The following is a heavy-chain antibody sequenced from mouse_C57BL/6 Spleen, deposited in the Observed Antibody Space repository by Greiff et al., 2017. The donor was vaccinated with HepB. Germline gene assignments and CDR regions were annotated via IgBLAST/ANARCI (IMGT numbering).Heavy chain of an antibody. D-gene: IGHD3-2*02. CDR2: IDPSDSYT. Sequence: QVQLQQSGAELVRPGTSVKLSCKASGYTFTSYWMHWVKQRPGQGLEWIGVIDPSDSYTNYNQKFKGKATLTVDTSSSTAYMQLSSLTSEDSAVYYCARGDSSGYGADWGQGTTLTVSS. J-gene: IGHJ2*01. CDR1: GYTFTSYW. CDR3: ARGDSSGYGAD. V-gene: IGHV1-59*01.